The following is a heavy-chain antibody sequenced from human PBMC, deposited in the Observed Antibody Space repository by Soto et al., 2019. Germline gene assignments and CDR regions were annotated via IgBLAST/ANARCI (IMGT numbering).Heavy chain of an antibody. CDR1: GYSFSSYA. CDR2: INAGNGNT. CDR3: ARGGSIRNDRGGDYFDY. Sequence: QVQLVQSGAEVKKPGASVKVSCKASGYSFSSYAMHWVRQAPGQRLEWMGWINAGNGNTKYSQKFQGRITITRDTPAGTAYMQLRSLRSEVTAVYYCARGGSIRNDRGGDYFDYWDQGALVTVSS. V-gene: IGHV1-3*01. D-gene: IGHD3-16*01. J-gene: IGHJ4*02.